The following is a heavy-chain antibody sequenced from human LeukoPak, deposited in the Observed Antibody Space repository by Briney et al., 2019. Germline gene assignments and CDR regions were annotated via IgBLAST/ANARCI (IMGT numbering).Heavy chain of an antibody. CDR2: ITTISHYI. V-gene: IGHV3-21*01. J-gene: IGHJ5*02. CDR3: ARSGGPGTYHQLRYNWFDP. CDR1: GFTLSDYH. Sequence: GGSLRLSCAASGFTLSDYHMNWVRQAPGKGLEWLSSITTISHYIYYAAAVRGRFTISRDNAKNSLYLQMNSSRGEDTAVYYCARSGGPGTYHQLRYNWFDPWGQGTLVTVSS. D-gene: IGHD3-10*01.